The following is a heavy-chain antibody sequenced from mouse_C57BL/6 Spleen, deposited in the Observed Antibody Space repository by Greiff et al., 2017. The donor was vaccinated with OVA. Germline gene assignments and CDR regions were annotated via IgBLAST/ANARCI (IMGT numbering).Heavy chain of an antibody. CDR1: GYTFTSYW. J-gene: IGHJ2*01. V-gene: IGHV1-64*01. D-gene: IGHD1-1*01. CDR2: IHPNSGST. CDR3: ERPPYYYGSSYGYLDY. Sequence: VQLQQSGAELVKPGASVKLSCKASGYTFTSYWMHWVKQRPGQGLEWIGMIHPNSGSTNYNEKFKSKATLTVDKSSSTAYMQLSSLTSEDSAVYYGERPPYYYGSSYGYLDYWGQGTTLTVSS.